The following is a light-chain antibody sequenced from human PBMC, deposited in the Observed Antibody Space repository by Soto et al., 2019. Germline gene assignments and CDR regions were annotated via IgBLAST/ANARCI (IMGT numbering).Light chain of an antibody. CDR3: QTWGTGIRV. J-gene: IGLJ1*01. V-gene: IGLV4-69*01. CDR1: SGHSSYA. CDR2: VNSDGSH. Sequence: QPVLTQSPSASASLGASVKLTCTLSSGHSSYAIAWHQQQPEKGPRYLMKVNSDGSHSKGDGIPDRFSGSSSGAERYPTISSLQSEDEADYYCQTWGTGIRVFGTGTKVTVL.